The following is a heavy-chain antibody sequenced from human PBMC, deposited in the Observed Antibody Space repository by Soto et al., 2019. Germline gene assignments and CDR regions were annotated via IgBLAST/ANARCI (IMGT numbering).Heavy chain of an antibody. J-gene: IGHJ4*02. V-gene: IGHV4-59*08. CDR1: GGSISSYY. D-gene: IGHD2-15*01. CDR3: ARRICSGGACYDYYFDS. Sequence: PSETLSLTCTVSGGSISSYYWSWIRQPPGKGLEWIGYIYDSGSTNYNPSLKSRVTLSMDTSKNQLSLRLSSVTAADTAVYYCARRICSGGACYDYYFDSWGQGALVT. CDR2: IYDSGST.